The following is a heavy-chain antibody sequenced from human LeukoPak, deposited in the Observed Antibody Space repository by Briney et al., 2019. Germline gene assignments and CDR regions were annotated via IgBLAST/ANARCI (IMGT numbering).Heavy chain of an antibody. D-gene: IGHD2-15*01. Sequence: SETLSLTCTVSRGSVTSYYWSWIRQPPGKGLERIGDVYSGDTKYNPSLQSRATISLDTSQNQFSLRLRSVTAADTAVYYCARDPSHHSGTFDIWGQGTMVTVSS. J-gene: IGHJ3*02. CDR2: VYSGDT. V-gene: IGHV4-59*02. CDR3: ARDPSHHSGTFDI. CDR1: RGSVTSYY.